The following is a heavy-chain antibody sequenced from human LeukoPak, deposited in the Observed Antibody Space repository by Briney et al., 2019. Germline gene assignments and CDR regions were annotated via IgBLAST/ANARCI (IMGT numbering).Heavy chain of an antibody. CDR1: GFTFSNYC. Sequence: PGGSLRLSCTASGFTFSNYCMHWVRQTPGKGLIWVSRICPGGTITNYADSVKGRFTISRDDAKNMMFPQMNSLRADDTAVYYCVRDFRSADYRGQGILVTVSS. J-gene: IGHJ4*02. CDR3: VRDFRSADY. CDR2: ICPGGTIT. V-gene: IGHV3-74*01.